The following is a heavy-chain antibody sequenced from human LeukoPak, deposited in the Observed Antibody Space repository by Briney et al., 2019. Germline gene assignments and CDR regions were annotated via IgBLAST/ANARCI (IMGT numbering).Heavy chain of an antibody. V-gene: IGHV1-24*01. D-gene: IGHD5-24*01. Sequence: RASVKVSCKVFGYTLTELSMHWVRQAPGKGLEWMGGFDPEDGEAIYAQKFQGRVTMTEDTSTDTAYMELSSLRSEDTAVYYCATDSDGYNVAFDYWGQGTLVTVSS. CDR3: ATDSDGYNVAFDY. CDR1: GYTLTELS. J-gene: IGHJ4*02. CDR2: FDPEDGEA.